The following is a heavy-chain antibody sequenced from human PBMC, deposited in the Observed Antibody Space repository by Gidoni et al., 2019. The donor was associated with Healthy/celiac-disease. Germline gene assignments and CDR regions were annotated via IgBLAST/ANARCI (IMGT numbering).Heavy chain of an antibody. CDR3: ARTGDFGVVIGVFDI. D-gene: IGHD3-3*01. CDR2: IYYSGST. J-gene: IGHJ3*02. Sequence: QVQLQESGPGLVKPSETLSLPCTVSGGSVRSGSYYWSWIRQPPGKGLEWIGYIYYSGSTNYNPSLKSRVTISVDTSKNQFSLKLSSVTAADTAVYYCARTGDFGVVIGVFDIWGQGTMVTVSS. CDR1: GGSVRSGSYY. V-gene: IGHV4-61*01.